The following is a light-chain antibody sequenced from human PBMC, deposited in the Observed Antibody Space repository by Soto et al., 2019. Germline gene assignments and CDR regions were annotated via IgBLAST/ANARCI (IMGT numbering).Light chain of an antibody. J-gene: IGLJ3*02. CDR3: QVWDISSGHVV. CDR1: NIGSKS. Sequence: SYELTQPPSVSVAPGKTASVACGGSNIGSKSVHWYQKKSGQAPVLVMYYDSDRPSGIPERLSGSNSGNTATLTISRVEAGDEADYYCQVWDISSGHVVFGGGTVLTV. CDR2: YDS. V-gene: IGLV3-21*01.